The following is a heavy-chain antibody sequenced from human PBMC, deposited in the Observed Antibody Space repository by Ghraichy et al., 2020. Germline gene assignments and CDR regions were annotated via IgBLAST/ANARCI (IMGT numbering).Heavy chain of an antibody. CDR3: AKWAGTAVGFNYWYFDF. Sequence: ESLNISCTVYSGSFSGFHWSWIRQPPGKGLEWIGEVDHTGSTTYNPSLNSRVTISVDTSKNQISLKLTSVTAADTVVYYCAKWAGTAVGFNYWYFDFWGRGTLVTVSS. V-gene: IGHV4-34*01. J-gene: IGHJ2*01. CDR2: VDHTGST. D-gene: IGHD6-19*01. CDR1: SGSFSGFH.